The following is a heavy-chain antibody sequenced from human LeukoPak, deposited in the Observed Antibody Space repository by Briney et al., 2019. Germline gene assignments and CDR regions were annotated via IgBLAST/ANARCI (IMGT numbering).Heavy chain of an antibody. CDR2: ISNNGRTI. V-gene: IGHV3-11*04. CDR3: ARGAAAGIVGWLDP. D-gene: IGHD6-13*01. J-gene: IGHJ5*02. CDR1: GFTFSDYY. Sequence: GGSLRLSCAASGFTFSDYYMSWIRQAPGKGLEWISYISNNGRTIYYADSVKGRFTISRDNAKNSLYLQMNRLRVEDTAVYYCARGAAAGIVGWLDPWGQGTLVTVSS.